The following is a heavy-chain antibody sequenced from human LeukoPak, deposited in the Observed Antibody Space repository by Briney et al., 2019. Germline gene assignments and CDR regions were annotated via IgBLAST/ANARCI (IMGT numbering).Heavy chain of an antibody. J-gene: IGHJ4*02. V-gene: IGHV3-23*01. Sequence: GGSLRLSCAASGFTLSSYAMSWVRQAPGKGLEWVSAISGSGGSTYYADSVKGRFTISRDNSKNTLYLQMNSLRAEDTAVYYCAKVGYDILTGYSNWGQGTLVTVSS. CDR3: AKVGYDILTGYSN. D-gene: IGHD3-9*01. CDR2: ISGSGGST. CDR1: GFTLSSYA.